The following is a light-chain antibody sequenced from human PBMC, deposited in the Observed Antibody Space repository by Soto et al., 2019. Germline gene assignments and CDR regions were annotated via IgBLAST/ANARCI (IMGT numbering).Light chain of an antibody. CDR2: AVS. J-gene: IGKJ1*01. CDR3: HQYGISPPT. Sequence: DIVLTQSPGTLSLSPGQRATLSCRASQSVSSSSVAWYRQRPGQAPRLLIYAVSSRAIDTPDGFSGSGSGTDFTLTISSLEPEDFAVFYCHQYGISPPTFGPGTKVDIK. CDR1: QSVSSSS. V-gene: IGKV3-20*01.